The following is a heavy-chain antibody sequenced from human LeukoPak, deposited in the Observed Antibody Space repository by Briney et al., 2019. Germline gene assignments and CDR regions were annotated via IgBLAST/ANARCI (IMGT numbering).Heavy chain of an antibody. Sequence: ASVKVSCKASGYTFTSYGISWVRQAPGQGLEWMGWISAYNGNTNYAQKLQGRVTMTTDTSTSTAYMELRSLRSEDTAVYYCERQVAHIVVVVAAAEFDYWGQGTLVTVSS. D-gene: IGHD2-15*01. J-gene: IGHJ4*02. CDR3: ERQVAHIVVVVAAAEFDY. V-gene: IGHV1-18*01. CDR2: ISAYNGNT. CDR1: GYTFTSYG.